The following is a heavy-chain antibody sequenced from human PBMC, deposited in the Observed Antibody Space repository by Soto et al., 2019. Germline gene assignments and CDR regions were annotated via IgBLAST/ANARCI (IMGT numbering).Heavy chain of an antibody. CDR2: ISGSGGGT. CDR1: GFTFSSYA. CDR3: ARDRLHETKDQYCSGGSCYSYGY. J-gene: IGHJ4*02. V-gene: IGHV3-23*01. D-gene: IGHD2-15*01. Sequence: PGGSLRLSCAASGFTFSSYAMSWVRQAPGKGLEWVSAISGSGGGTYYADSVKGRFTISRDNAKNSLYLQMNSLRAEDTAVYYCARDRLHETKDQYCSGGSCYSYGYWGQGTLVTVSS.